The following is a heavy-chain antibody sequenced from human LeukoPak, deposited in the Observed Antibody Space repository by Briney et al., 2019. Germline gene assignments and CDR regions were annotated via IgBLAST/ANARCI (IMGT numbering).Heavy chain of an antibody. Sequence: GGSLRLSCAASGFSFSSYAMSWVRQAPGKGLEWVSTISGSGAYTYYADSVKGRFTISRDNSKNTLYLQMNSLRAEDTAVYYCARDHSAFWFESPGGYWGQGTLVTVSS. V-gene: IGHV3-23*01. CDR2: ISGSGAYT. CDR3: ARDHSAFWFESPGGY. J-gene: IGHJ4*02. CDR1: GFSFSSYA. D-gene: IGHD3-10*01.